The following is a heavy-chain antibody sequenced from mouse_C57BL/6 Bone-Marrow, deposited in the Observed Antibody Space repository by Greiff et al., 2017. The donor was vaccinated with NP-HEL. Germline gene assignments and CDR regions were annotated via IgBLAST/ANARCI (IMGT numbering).Heavy chain of an antibody. CDR1: GYTFTDYY. Sequence: QVQLQQSGPELVKPGASVKISCKASGYTFTDYYINWVKQRPGQGLEWIGWIFPGSGSTYYNEKFKGKATLTVDKSSSTAYMLLSSLTSEDSAVYFCARWGNWDEDPPWFAYWGQGTLVTVSA. V-gene: IGHV1-75*01. D-gene: IGHD4-1*01. J-gene: IGHJ3*01. CDR2: IFPGSGST. CDR3: ARWGNWDEDPPWFAY.